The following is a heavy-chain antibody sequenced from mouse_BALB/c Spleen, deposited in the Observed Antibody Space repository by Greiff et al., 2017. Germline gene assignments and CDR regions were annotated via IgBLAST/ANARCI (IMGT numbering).Heavy chain of an antibody. CDR2: INPSSGYT. J-gene: IGHJ4*01. D-gene: IGHD3-2*01. CDR1: GYTFTSYT. Sequence: VKLQESGAELARPGASVKMSCKASGYTFTSYTMHWVKQRPGQGLEWIGYINPSSGYTNYNQKFKDKATLTADKSSSTAYMQLSSLTSEDSAVYYCARDSSGSYYAMDYWGQGTSVTVSS. V-gene: IGHV1-4*01. CDR3: ARDSSGSYYAMDY.